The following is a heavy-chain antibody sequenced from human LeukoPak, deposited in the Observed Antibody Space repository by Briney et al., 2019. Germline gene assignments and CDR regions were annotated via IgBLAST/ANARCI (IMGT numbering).Heavy chain of an antibody. Sequence: GGSLRLSCAASGFTFSSYWMHWVRQAPGKGLVWVSRINSDGSSTSYADSVKGRFTISRDNAKNTLCLQMNSLRAEDTAVYYCAREGRIQNYYYYMDVWGKGTTVTVSS. CDR1: GFTFSSYW. CDR3: AREGRIQNYYYYMDV. V-gene: IGHV3-74*01. J-gene: IGHJ6*03. CDR2: INSDGSST.